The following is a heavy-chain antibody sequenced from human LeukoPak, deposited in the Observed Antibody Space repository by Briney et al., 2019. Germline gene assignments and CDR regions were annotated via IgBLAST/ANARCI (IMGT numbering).Heavy chain of an antibody. CDR3: AKDRLYSGSYYDY. J-gene: IGHJ4*02. V-gene: IGHV3-23*01. Sequence: GGSLRLSCAASGFTFSSYWMSWVRQAPGKGLEWVSAISGSGGSTYYADSVKGRFTISRDNSKNTLYLQMNSLRTEDTAVYYCAKDRLYSGSYYDYWGQGTLVTVSS. D-gene: IGHD1-26*01. CDR2: ISGSGGST. CDR1: GFTFSSYW.